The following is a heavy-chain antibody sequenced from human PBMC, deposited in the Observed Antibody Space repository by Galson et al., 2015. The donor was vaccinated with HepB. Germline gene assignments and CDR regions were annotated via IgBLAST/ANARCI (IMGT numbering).Heavy chain of an antibody. J-gene: IGHJ4*02. CDR1: GFTFSSYS. CDR2: ISSSSSYI. D-gene: IGHD2-2*01. CDR3: ARGGGCSSTSCYLIWDFDY. Sequence: SLRLSCAASGFTFSSYSMNWVRQAPGKGLEWVSSISSSSSYIYYADSVKGRFTISRDNAKNSLYLQMNSLRAEDTAVYYCARGGGCSSTSCYLIWDFDYWGQGTLVTVSS. V-gene: IGHV3-21*01.